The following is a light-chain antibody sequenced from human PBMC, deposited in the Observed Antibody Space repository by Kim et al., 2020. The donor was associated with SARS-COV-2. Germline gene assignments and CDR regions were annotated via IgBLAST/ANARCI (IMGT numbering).Light chain of an antibody. Sequence: QSALTQFASVSGSPGQSITISCTGTNSDIGGYEYVSWYQQHPGKAPKLMIYDVSNRHSGVSDRFSGSKSGNTASLTISGLQADDEADYYCSSYTNGQTYVFGTATKVTVL. CDR3: SSYTNGQTYV. CDR1: NSDIGGYEY. CDR2: DVS. J-gene: IGLJ1*01. V-gene: IGLV2-14*03.